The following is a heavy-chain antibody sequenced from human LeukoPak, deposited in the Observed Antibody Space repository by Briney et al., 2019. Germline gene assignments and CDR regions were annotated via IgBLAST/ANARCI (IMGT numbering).Heavy chain of an antibody. D-gene: IGHD6-19*01. CDR1: GFTFSSYA. CDR3: ARKDSSGCLDY. Sequence: GRSLRLSCAASGFTFSSYAMHWVRQAPGKGLEWVAVISYDGSNKYYADSVKGRFTISRDNSKNTLYLQMNSLRAEDTAVYYCARKDSSGCLDYWGQGTLVTVSS. V-gene: IGHV3-30*04. CDR2: ISYDGSNK. J-gene: IGHJ4*02.